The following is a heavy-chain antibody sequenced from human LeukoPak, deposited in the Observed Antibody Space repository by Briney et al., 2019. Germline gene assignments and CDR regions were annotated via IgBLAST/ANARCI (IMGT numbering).Heavy chain of an antibody. Sequence: ASVKVSCKASGYTFTGYYMHWVRQAPGQGLEWMGWINTNTGNPTYAQGFTGRFVFSLDTSVSTAYLQISSLKAEDTAVYYCARDSYTRKIDYWGQGTLVTVSS. CDR2: INTNTGNP. J-gene: IGHJ4*02. D-gene: IGHD2-2*02. CDR3: ARDSYTRKIDY. V-gene: IGHV7-4-1*02. CDR1: GYTFTGYY.